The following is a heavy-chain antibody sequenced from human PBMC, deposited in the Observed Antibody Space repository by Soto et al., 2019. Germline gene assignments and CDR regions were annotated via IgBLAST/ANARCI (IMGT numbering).Heavy chain of an antibody. J-gene: IGHJ4*02. CDR3: ARVSCSSSSCHYYFDY. Sequence: QVQLQESGPGLVKPSGTLSLTCAVSSGSISSSNWWSWVRQPPGKGLEWIGEIYHSGSTNYNPSLKSRVTISVDKSRNQFSLELSSVTAADTALYYCARVSCSSSSCHYYFDYWGQGTLVTVSS. D-gene: IGHD2-2*01. V-gene: IGHV4-4*02. CDR1: SGSISSSNW. CDR2: IYHSGST.